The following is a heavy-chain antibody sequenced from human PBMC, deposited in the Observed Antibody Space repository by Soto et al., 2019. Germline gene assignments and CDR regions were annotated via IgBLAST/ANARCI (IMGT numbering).Heavy chain of an antibody. D-gene: IGHD6-13*01. J-gene: IGHJ6*02. CDR3: ARGNAAAGTSYYYYGMDV. CDR2: MNPNSGNT. Sequence: ASVKVSCKASGYTFTSYDINWVRQATGQGLEWMGWMNPNSGNTGYAQKFQGRVTMTRNTSISTAYVELSSLRSEDTAVYYCARGNAAAGTSYYYYGMDVWGQGTTVNVSS. CDR1: GYTFTSYD. V-gene: IGHV1-8*01.